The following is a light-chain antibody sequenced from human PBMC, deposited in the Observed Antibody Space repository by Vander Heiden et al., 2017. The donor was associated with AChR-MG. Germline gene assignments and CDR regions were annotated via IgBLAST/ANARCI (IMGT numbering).Light chain of an antibody. CDR1: KLGDKY. V-gene: IGLV3-1*01. J-gene: IGLJ2*01. CDR3: QAWDSSTGVV. CDR2: EDR. Sequence: SYELIQPPSVSVSPGQPASITCSGDKLGDKYACWYQQKPGQSPVLVIYEDRKRPSGIPERFSGSNSGNTATLTISGTQAMDEADYYCQAWDSSTGVVFGGGTKLTVL.